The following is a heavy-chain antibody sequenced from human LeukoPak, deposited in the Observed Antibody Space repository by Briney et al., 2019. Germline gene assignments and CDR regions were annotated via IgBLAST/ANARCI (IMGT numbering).Heavy chain of an antibody. CDR1: GGSISSGSYY. J-gene: IGHJ6*02. CDR2: IYTSGST. CDR3: ARAYLSRETYYYYYYGMDV. D-gene: IGHD2/OR15-2a*01. V-gene: IGHV4-61*02. Sequence: PSETLSLTCTVSGGSISSGSYYWSWIRQPPGKGLEWIGRIYTSGSTNYNPSLKSRVTISVDTSKNQFSLKLSSVTAADTAVYYCARAYLSRETYYYYYYGMDVWGQGTTVTVSS.